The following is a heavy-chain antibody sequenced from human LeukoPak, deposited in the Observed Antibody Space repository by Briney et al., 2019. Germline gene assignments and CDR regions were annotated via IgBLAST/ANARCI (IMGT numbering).Heavy chain of an antibody. V-gene: IGHV4-59*01. D-gene: IGHD6-19*01. Sequence: SETLSLTCTVSGGSISSYYWSWIRQPPGKGLERIGYIYYSGTTSYNPSLKSRVTISVDTSKNQFSLKLSSVTAADTAVYYCARKGGHSRGSSWFDPWGQGTLVAVSS. CDR1: GGSISSYY. CDR2: IYYSGTT. CDR3: ARKGGHSRGSSWFDP. J-gene: IGHJ5*02.